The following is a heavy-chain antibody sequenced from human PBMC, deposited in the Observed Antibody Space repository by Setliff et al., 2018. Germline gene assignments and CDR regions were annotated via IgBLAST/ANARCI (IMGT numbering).Heavy chain of an antibody. CDR1: GFSFSGYY. V-gene: IGHV3-11*01. J-gene: IGHJ5*02. CDR2: ISGNGITI. Sequence: GGSLRLSCAASGFSFSGYYMSWVRQAPGKGLEWISKISGNGITIYYADSVRGRFTISRDNAKNSLYLQMNSLRAEDTASYYCARDPNGDYVGAFDPWGQGILVTVSS. D-gene: IGHD4-17*01. CDR3: ARDPNGDYVGAFDP.